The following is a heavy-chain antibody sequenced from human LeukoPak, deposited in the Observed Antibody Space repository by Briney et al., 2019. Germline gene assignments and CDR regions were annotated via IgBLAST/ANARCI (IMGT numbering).Heavy chain of an antibody. J-gene: IGHJ4*02. CDR2: IKPDGSDT. CDR3: ARISRGELPIF. CDR1: GSTFSSLW. V-gene: IGHV3-7*03. Sequence: AGGSLRLSCAASGSTFSSLWMGWLRQAPGKGQEWVANIKPDGSDTYYVDSVKDRFTISRDNAKNSLYLQMNSLRVEDTAIYYCARISRGELPIFWGQGTLVIVSS. D-gene: IGHD1-7*01.